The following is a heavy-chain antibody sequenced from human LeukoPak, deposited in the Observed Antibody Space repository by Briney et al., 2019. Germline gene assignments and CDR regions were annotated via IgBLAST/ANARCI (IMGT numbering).Heavy chain of an antibody. CDR1: GGTFSSYA. CDR3: ARGYYYDSNGYYYFQH. J-gene: IGHJ1*01. V-gene: IGHV1-69*05. Sequence: SVKVSCKASGGTFSSYAISWVRQAPGQGLEWMGRIIPIFGTANYAQKFQGRVTITTDESTSTTYMQLSSLRSEDTAVYYCARGYYYDSNGYYYFQHWGQGTLVTVSS. D-gene: IGHD3-22*01. CDR2: IIPIFGTA.